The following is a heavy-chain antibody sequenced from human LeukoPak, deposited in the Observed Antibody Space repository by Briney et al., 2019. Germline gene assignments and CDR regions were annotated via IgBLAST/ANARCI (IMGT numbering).Heavy chain of an antibody. D-gene: IGHD3-10*01. CDR1: GYSISSGYY. CDR2: IYHSGST. CDR3: ARDLMVRGVIIANNWFDP. Sequence: PSETLSLTCTVSGYSISSGYYWGWIRQPPGKGLAWIGSIYHSGSTYYNPSLKSRVTISVDTSKNQFSLKLSSVTAADTAVYYCARDLMVRGVIIANNWFDPWGQGTLVTVSS. J-gene: IGHJ5*02. V-gene: IGHV4-38-2*02.